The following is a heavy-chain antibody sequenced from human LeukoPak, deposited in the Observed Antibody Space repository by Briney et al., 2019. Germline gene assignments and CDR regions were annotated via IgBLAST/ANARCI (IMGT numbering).Heavy chain of an antibody. CDR2: INHTGSA. V-gene: IGHV4-34*01. CDR3: ARGKYSSSWYSLGGFDP. J-gene: IGHJ5*02. CDR1: GGSFSGYY. Sequence: SETLSLTCAVYGGSFSGYYWSWIRQPPGKGLEGIGEINHTGSANYNPSLKSRVTISVDTSKNQFSLKLRSVTAADTAVYYCARGKYSSSWYSLGGFDPWGQGTLVTVSS. D-gene: IGHD6-13*01.